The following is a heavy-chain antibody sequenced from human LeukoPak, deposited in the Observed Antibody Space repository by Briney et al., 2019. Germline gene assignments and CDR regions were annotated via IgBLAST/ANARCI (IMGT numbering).Heavy chain of an antibody. J-gene: IGHJ4*02. Sequence: TGGSLRLSCAASGFAFSSYAMSWVRQAPGKGLEWVSGISGCGGSTDYADSVKGRFTISRDDAKNTLYLQMSSLKVEDTAIYYCAREGGSFFFEYWGQGTLVTVSS. CDR2: ISGCGGST. V-gene: IGHV3-23*01. CDR1: GFAFSSYA. D-gene: IGHD2-15*01. CDR3: AREGGSFFFEY.